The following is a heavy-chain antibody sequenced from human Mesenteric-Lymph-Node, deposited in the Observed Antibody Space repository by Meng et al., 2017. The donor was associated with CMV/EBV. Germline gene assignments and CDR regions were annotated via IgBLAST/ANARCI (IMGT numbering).Heavy chain of an antibody. CDR3: AKEGHYYGMDV. Sequence: GESLKISCATSGFSFSRYGMHWVRQAPGKGLEWMSFIQYDGSNKYYGNSVKGRFTISRDNSRNTLYLQMNSLRREDTGVYYCAKEGHYYGMDVWGQGTTVTVSS. CDR2: IQYDGSNK. V-gene: IGHV3-30*02. J-gene: IGHJ6*02. CDR1: GFSFSRYG.